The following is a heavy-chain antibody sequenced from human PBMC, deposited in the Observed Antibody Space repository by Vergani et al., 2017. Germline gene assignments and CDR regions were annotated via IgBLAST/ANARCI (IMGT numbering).Heavy chain of an antibody. V-gene: IGHV3-53*01. D-gene: IGHD6-6*01. CDR2: IYSGGST. J-gene: IGHJ6*02. CDR3: AKGSSSSSYYYYGMDV. CDR1: GFTVSSNY. Sequence: EVQLVESGGGLIQPGGSLRLSCAASGFTVSSNYMSWVRQAPGKGLEWVSVIYSGGSTYYADSVKGRFTISRDNAKNSLYLQMNSLRAEDTALYYCAKGSSSSSYYYYGMDVWGQGTTVTVSS.